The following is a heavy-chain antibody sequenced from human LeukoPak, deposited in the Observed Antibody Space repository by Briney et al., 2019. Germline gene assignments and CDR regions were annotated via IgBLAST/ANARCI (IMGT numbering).Heavy chain of an antibody. CDR1: GGTFSSYA. CDR3: ARGYSSGWYDDNWFDT. Sequence: SVKVSCKASGGTFSSYAISWVRQAPGQGLEWMGGIIPIFGTANYAQKFQGRVTITADESTSTAYMELSSLRSEDTAVYYCARGYSSGWYDDNWFDTWGQGTLVTVSS. V-gene: IGHV1-69*13. J-gene: IGHJ5*02. CDR2: IIPIFGTA. D-gene: IGHD6-19*01.